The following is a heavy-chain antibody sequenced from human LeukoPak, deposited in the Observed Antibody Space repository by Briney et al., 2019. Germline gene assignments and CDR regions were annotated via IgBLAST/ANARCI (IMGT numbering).Heavy chain of an antibody. CDR2: IIHIFGTA. CDR1: GGTFSSYA. Sequence: SVKVSCKASGGTFSSYAISWVRQAPGQGLEWMGRIIHIFGTANYAQKFQGRVTITADKSTSTAYMELSSLRSEDTAVYYCARDCSSTSCYAEYNWFDPWGQGTLVTVSS. D-gene: IGHD2-2*01. CDR3: ARDCSSTSCYAEYNWFDP. V-gene: IGHV1-69*06. J-gene: IGHJ5*02.